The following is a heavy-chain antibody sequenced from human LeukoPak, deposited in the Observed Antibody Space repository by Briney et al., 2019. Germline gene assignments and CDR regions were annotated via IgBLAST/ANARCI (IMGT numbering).Heavy chain of an antibody. J-gene: IGHJ4*02. CDR1: GYSFTSYW. V-gene: IGHV5-51*01. Sequence: GESLKISCKGSGYSFTSYWIGWVRQMPGKGLEWMGIIYPGDSDTRYSPSFQGQVTISADKSISTAYLQWSSLKASDTAMYCCARVLGYDSSGYYPYYFDYWGQGTLVTVSS. D-gene: IGHD3-22*01. CDR3: ARVLGYDSSGYYPYYFDY. CDR2: IYPGDSDT.